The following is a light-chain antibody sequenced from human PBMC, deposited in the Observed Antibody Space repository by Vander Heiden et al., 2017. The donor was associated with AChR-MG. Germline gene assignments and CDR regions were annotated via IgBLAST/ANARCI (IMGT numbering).Light chain of an antibody. CDR2: DAS. CDR1: QSVSSY. J-gene: IGKJ4*01. CDR3: QQRSNLLT. V-gene: IGKV3-11*01. Sequence: EIVLTQSPATLSLSPGERATLSCRASQSVSSYLAWYQQKPGQAPRLLIYDASNRATGIPARFSGSGSGTDFTLTISSLEPEDFAVYYWQQRSNLLTFDGGTKVEIK.